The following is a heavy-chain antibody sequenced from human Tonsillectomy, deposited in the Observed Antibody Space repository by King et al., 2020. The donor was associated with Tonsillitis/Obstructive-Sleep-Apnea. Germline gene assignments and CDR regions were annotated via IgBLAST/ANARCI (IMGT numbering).Heavy chain of an antibody. D-gene: IGHD3-10*01. CDR2: ISAYDGTT. CDR1: GYTFTNYG. V-gene: IGHV1-18*01. CDR3: ARDVGVRGVFYPFDY. Sequence: VQLVESGPEVKKPGASVKVSCKASGYTFTNYGISWVRQAPGQGLEWMGWISAYDGTTNHAQKLQGRVTMTTDTSTSTAYMELRSLRSDDTAVYYCARDVGVRGVFYPFDYWGQGTLVTVSS. J-gene: IGHJ4*02.